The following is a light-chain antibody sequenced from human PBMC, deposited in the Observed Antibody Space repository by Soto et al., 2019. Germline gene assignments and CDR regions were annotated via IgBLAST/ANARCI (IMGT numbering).Light chain of an antibody. V-gene: IGKV1-5*01. CDR3: LQYNSHSWT. CDR1: RSISDW. CDR2: DAS. Sequence: DIQMTQSPSTLSPSVGDRVTITCRASRSISDWLAWYQQKPGKAPKLLIFDASSLKSGIPSRFSGRGSGTEFTLTISGLQPDDVATYYCLQYNSHSWTFGQGTKVESK. J-gene: IGKJ1*01.